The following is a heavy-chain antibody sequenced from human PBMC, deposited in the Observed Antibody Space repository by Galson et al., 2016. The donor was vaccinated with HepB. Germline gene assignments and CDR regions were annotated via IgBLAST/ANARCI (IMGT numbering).Heavy chain of an antibody. CDR3: ASFRFVYGPGSYSFNY. J-gene: IGHJ4*02. V-gene: IGHV3-21*01. Sequence: SLRLSCAASGFTFSDYNMNWVRQAPGKGLEWISSVSSTSSYIDYADSVKGRFSISRDNAKNSLYLEMNSLRAEDTAMYYCASFRFVYGPGSYSFNYWGQGTLVTVSS. CDR2: VSSTSSYI. CDR1: GFTFSDYN. D-gene: IGHD3-10*01.